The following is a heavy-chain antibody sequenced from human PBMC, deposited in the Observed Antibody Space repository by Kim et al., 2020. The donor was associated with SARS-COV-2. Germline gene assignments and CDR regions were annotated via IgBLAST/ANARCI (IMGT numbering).Heavy chain of an antibody. Sequence: DSVKGRFTVSRDKSNNMLYLQMSSLRVEDSAVYYCAKDEGGGDYYYFGMDVWGQGTTVTVSS. V-gene: IGHV3-30*02. D-gene: IGHD3-16*01. CDR3: AKDEGGGDYYYFGMDV. J-gene: IGHJ6*02.